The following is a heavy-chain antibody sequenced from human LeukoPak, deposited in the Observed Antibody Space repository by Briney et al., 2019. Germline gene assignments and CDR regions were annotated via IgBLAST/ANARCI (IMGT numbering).Heavy chain of an antibody. J-gene: IGHJ5*02. V-gene: IGHV1-46*01. D-gene: IGHD5-24*01. CDR2: INPSGGST. CDR1: GYTFTRYY. CDR3: ARDRGGDLEMATRDNWFDP. Sequence: ASVKVSCKAFGYTFTRYYMHWVRQAPGQGLEWMGIINPSGGSTSYAQKFQGRVTMSRDTSTNTVYMELSNLRSEDTAVYYCARDRGGDLEMATRDNWFDPWGQGTLVTVSS.